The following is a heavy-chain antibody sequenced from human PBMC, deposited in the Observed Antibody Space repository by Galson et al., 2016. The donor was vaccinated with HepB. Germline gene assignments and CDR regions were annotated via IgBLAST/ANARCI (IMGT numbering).Heavy chain of an antibody. CDR2: IYYSGST. J-gene: IGHJ6*02. D-gene: IGHD3-9*01. CDR1: GGSMSTYY. Sequence: ETLSLTCTVSGGSMSTYYWRWIRQPPGKGLEWIGYIYYSGSTNCNPSLKSRVPISVDTSKNQFSLNLSSVTAADTAVYFCARSALDYDISAGYYRPLAMDVWGQGTTVTVS. CDR3: ARSALDYDISAGYYRPLAMDV. V-gene: IGHV4-59*01.